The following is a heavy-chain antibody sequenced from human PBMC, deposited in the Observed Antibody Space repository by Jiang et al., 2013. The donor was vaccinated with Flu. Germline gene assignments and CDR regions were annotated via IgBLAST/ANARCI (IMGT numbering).Heavy chain of an antibody. D-gene: IGHD4-17*01. J-gene: IGHJ6*04. CDR3: ARGISRGDYPYYYYGMDV. CDR2: INHSGST. V-gene: IGHV4-34*01. Sequence: KPSETLSLTCAVYGGSFSGYYWSWIRQPPGKGLEWIGEINHSGSTNYNPSLKSRVTISVDTSKNQFSLKLSSVTAADTAVYYCARGISRGDYPYYYYGMDVWGKGTTVTVSS. CDR1: GGSFSGYY.